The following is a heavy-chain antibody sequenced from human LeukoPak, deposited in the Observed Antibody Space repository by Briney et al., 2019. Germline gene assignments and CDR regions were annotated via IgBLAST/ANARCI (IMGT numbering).Heavy chain of an antibody. D-gene: IGHD5-18*01. CDR3: ARDLGGYSYGSHFDY. CDR2: ITTSSSYI. J-gene: IGHJ4*02. Sequence: GGSLRLSCAASGFTFDKAWMTWVRQAPGKGLEWVSSITTSSSYIYYADSVKGRFTISRDNAKNSLYLQMNSLRAEDTAVYYCARDLGGYSYGSHFDYWGQGTLVTVSS. V-gene: IGHV3-21*01. CDR1: GFTFDKAW.